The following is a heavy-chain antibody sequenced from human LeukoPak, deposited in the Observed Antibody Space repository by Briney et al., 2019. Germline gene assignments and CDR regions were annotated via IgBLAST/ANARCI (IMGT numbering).Heavy chain of an antibody. CDR3: ARDLLDTSGWYGFYFDF. CDR1: GFTISNYA. J-gene: IGHJ4*02. V-gene: IGHV3-30-3*01. D-gene: IGHD6-19*01. Sequence: GGSLRLSCAASGFTISNYAIHWVRQAPGKGLEWVAVISYDGSNKYYADSVKGRFTISRDNSKNTLYLQMNSLRVEDTAVYYCARDLLDTSGWYGFYFDFWGQGTLVTVSS. CDR2: ISYDGSNK.